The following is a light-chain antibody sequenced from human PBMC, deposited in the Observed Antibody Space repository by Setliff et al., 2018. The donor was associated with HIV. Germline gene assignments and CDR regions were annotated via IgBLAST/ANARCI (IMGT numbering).Light chain of an antibody. CDR3: AAWDDSLSVL. V-gene: IGLV1-47*01. CDR1: SSNIGSNS. Sequence: QSVLIQPPSASGTPRQRVTISCSGSSSNIGSNSVYWYQQLPGTAPKLLIYRNNQRPSGVPDRFSGSKSGTSASLAISGLRSEDEADYYCAAWDDSLSVLFGTGTKVTVL. J-gene: IGLJ1*01. CDR2: RNN.